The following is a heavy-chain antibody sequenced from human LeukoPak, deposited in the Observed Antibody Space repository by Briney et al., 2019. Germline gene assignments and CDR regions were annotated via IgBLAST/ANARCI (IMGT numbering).Heavy chain of an antibody. J-gene: IGHJ3*02. CDR1: GYTLTELS. CDR2: FDPEDGET. V-gene: IGHV1-24*01. Sequence: ASVKVSCKVCGYTLTELSMHWVRQAPGKGLEWMGGFDPEDGETIYAQKFQGGVTMTEDTSTDTAYMELSSLRSEDTAVYYCATTSGSSPSGAFDIWGQGTMVTVSS. CDR3: ATTSGSSPSGAFDI. D-gene: IGHD1-26*01.